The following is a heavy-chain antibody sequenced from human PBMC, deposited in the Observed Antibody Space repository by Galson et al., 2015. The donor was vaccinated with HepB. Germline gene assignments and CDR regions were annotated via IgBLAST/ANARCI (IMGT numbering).Heavy chain of an antibody. CDR1: GFTFSSHG. V-gene: IGHV3-33*06. CDR3: VKDGGYCSSTSCHIYFYGLDV. Sequence: SLRLSCAASGFTFSSHGMHWVRQAPGKGLEWVAVIWYDGTNKNYADSVKGRFIISRDNSKSTLYLQMNSLRADDTAVYYCVKDGGYCSSTSCHIYFYGLDVWGQGTTVTVSS. D-gene: IGHD2-2*01. CDR2: IWYDGTNK. J-gene: IGHJ6*02.